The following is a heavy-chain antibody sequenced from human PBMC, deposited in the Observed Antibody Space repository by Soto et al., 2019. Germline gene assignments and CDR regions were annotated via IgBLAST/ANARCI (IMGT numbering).Heavy chain of an antibody. CDR3: ASTQFLTIVAQGNF. J-gene: IGHJ4*02. V-gene: IGHV3-30-3*01. D-gene: IGHD3-3*01. CDR1: GFSFSSHT. CDR2: MSHNGVIT. Sequence: QGQLVESGGGVVQPGGSLRLSCAASGFSFSSHTMHWVRQAPGKGLEWLSLMSHNGVITFYAESVKGRFTISRDNSKNTLFLQMNSLTPEDTGLYYCASTQFLTIVAQGNFWGLGTPVTVSA.